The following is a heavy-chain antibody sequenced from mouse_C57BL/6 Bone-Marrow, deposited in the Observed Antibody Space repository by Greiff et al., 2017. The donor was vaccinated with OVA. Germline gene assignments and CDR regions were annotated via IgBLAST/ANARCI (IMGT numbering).Heavy chain of an antibody. CDR1: GYTFTSYG. V-gene: IGHV1-81*01. CDR2: IYPRSGNT. CDR3: ARWDYDTAMDY. Sequence: VNVVESGAELARPGASVKLSCKASGYTFTSYGISWVKQRTGQGLEWIGEIYPRSGNTYYNEKFKGKATLTADKSSSTAYMELRSLTSEDSAVYFCARWDYDTAMDYWGQGTSVTVSS. D-gene: IGHD2-4*01. J-gene: IGHJ4*01.